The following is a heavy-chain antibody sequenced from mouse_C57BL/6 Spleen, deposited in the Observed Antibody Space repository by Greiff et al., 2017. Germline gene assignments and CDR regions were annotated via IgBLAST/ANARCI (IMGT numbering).Heavy chain of an antibody. Sequence: VKLQQSGPELVKPGASVKISCKASGYSFTSYYIHWVKQRPGQGLEWIGWIYPGSGNTKYNEKFKGKATLTADTSSSTAYMQLSSLTSEDSAVYYCARSRSPYYFDYWGQGTTLTVSS. CDR3: ARSRSPYYFDY. CDR2: IYPGSGNT. V-gene: IGHV1-66*01. CDR1: GYSFTSYY. J-gene: IGHJ2*01.